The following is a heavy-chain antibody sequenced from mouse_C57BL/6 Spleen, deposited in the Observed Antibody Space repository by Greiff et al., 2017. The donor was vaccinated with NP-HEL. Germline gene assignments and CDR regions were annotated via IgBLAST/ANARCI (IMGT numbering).Heavy chain of an antibody. CDR1: GFTFSDYG. CDR3: ARAANWGYFDV. Sequence: EVQRVESGGGLVQPGGSLKLSCAASGFTFSDYGMAWVRQAPRKGPEWVAFISNLAYSIYYADTVTGRFTISRENAKNTLYLEMSSLRSEDTAMYYCARAANWGYFDVWGTGTTVTVSS. D-gene: IGHD4-1*01. CDR2: ISNLAYSI. J-gene: IGHJ1*03. V-gene: IGHV5-15*01.